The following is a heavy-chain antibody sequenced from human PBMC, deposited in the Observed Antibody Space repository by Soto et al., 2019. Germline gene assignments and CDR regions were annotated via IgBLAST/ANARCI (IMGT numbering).Heavy chain of an antibody. J-gene: IGHJ6*02. D-gene: IGHD3-10*01. V-gene: IGHV1-3*01. CDR1: GYTFTSYA. CDR2: INAGNGNT. Sequence: ASVKVSCKASGYTFTSYAMHWVRQAPGQRLEWMGWINAGNGNTKYSQKFQGRVTITRDTSASTAYMELSSLRSEDTAVYYCARDSWPYYYGSGSYMTPTYSYGMDVWCQGTTVTVSS. CDR3: ARDSWPYYYGSGSYMTPTYSYGMDV.